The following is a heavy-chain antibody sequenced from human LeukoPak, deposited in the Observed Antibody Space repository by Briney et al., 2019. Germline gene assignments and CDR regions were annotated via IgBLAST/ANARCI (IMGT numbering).Heavy chain of an antibody. Sequence: GASVKVSCKSSGYTFTSYDINWVRQATGQGLEWMGWMNPNSGNTGYAQKFQGRVTMTRNTSISTAYMELSSLRSEDTAVYHCASGCSGGSRCSAYYYYGMDVWGQGTTVTVSS. CDR3: ASGCSGGSRCSAYYYYGMDV. CDR1: GYTFTSYD. V-gene: IGHV1-8*01. CDR2: MNPNSGNT. J-gene: IGHJ6*02. D-gene: IGHD2-15*01.